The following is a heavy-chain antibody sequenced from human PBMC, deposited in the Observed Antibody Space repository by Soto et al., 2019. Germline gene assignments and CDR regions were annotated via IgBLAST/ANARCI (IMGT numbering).Heavy chain of an antibody. CDR1: GGSFSGYY. CDR2: INHSGST. CDR3: ARGERSGYVAN. J-gene: IGHJ4*02. Sequence: QVQLQQWGAGLLKPSETLSLTCAVYGGSFSGYYWSWIRQPPGKGLEWIGEINHSGSTNYNPSLKSRVTISVDTSKNQFSLKLSSVTAADTAMYYCARGERSGYVANWGQGTLVTGSS. V-gene: IGHV4-34*01. D-gene: IGHD5-12*01.